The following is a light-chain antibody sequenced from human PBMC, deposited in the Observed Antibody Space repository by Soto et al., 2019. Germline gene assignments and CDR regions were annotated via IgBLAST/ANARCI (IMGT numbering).Light chain of an antibody. V-gene: IGLV2-8*01. CDR1: SSDVGGYNY. J-gene: IGLJ1*01. Sequence: QSALTQPPSASGSPGQSVTISCTGTSSDVGGYNYVSWYQQHPGKAPKLMIYEVSKRPSGVPDRFSGSKSGNTASLTVSGLQVEDEADYNCGSYADSNTFRVFGTGTKVTFL. CDR3: GSYADSNTFRV. CDR2: EVS.